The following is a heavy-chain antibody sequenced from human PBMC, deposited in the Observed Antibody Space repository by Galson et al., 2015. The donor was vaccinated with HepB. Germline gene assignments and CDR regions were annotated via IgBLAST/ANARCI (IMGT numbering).Heavy chain of an antibody. V-gene: IGHV1-18*01. CDR1: GYTFDTYG. D-gene: IGHD1-26*01. CDR2: IRVSNGNT. Sequence: SVKVSCKAVGYTFDTYGITWVRQAPGQGLEWMGWIRVSNGNTTYAQKFQDRVTMTADRGTRTAYMEVTSLRSEDTAVYYCARDGLIVGAKPDYWGQGTLVIVSS. CDR3: ARDGLIVGAKPDY. J-gene: IGHJ4*02.